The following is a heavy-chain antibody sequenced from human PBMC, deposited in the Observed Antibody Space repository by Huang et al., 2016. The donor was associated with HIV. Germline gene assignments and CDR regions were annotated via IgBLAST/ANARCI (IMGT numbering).Heavy chain of an antibody. D-gene: IGHD3-10*01. J-gene: IGHJ2*01. CDR3: ARRGFLDWYFDL. CDR1: GGSISGSSYF. V-gene: IGHV4-39*01. Sequence: QLQLQESGPGLVKASETLSLTCTVSGGSISGSSYFWGWIRQPPGTGLEGIGRIYDTGNADYNPSLRSRVTIYVDMSKNQFSLKLTSVTAADTAVYYCARRGFLDWYFDLWGRGSLVTVSS. CDR2: IYDTGNA.